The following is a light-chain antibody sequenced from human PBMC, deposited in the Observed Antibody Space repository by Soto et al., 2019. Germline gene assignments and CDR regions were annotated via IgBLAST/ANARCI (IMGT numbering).Light chain of an antibody. V-gene: IGKV3-20*01. Sequence: EIVLTQSPGTLSLSPGERATLSCRASQSVSNSYLAWYQQKPGQAPRLLIYGASSRATGIPDRFSGSGSVTDFTLTISRLEPEDFAVYYCQQYGSSPPITFGQGTRLEI. CDR1: QSVSNSY. CDR3: QQYGSSPPIT. J-gene: IGKJ5*01. CDR2: GAS.